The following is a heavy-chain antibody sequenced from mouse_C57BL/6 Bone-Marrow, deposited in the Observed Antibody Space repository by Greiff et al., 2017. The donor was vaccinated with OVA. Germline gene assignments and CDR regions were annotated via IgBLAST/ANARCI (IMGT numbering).Heavy chain of an antibody. CDR3: ARGFYSLYFDY. J-gene: IGHJ2*01. D-gene: IGHD2-1*01. CDR2: INYDGSST. Sequence: EVKLVESEGGLVQPGSSMKLSCTASGFTFSDYYMAWVRQVPEKGLEWVANINYDGSSTYYLDSLKSRFIISRDTAKNILYLQMSSLKSEDTATYYCARGFYSLYFDYWGQGTTLTVSS. CDR1: GFTFSDYY. V-gene: IGHV5-16*01.